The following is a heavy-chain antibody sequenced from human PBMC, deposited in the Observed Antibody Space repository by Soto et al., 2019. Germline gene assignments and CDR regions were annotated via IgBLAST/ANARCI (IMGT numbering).Heavy chain of an antibody. Sequence: QITLKESGPTLVKPTQTLTLTCTFSGFSLSSTRVAVGWIRQPPGKALEWLALIYWDDDKRYSPFLKSRLTITKDTSKIQVVLTMTIMDPVDTATYYVAHSVVAGLVYYFDFWCQETLVTVST. CDR2: IYWDDDK. CDR3: AHSVVAGLVYYFDF. V-gene: IGHV2-5*02. J-gene: IGHJ4*02. D-gene: IGHD6-19*01. CDR1: GFSLSSTRVA.